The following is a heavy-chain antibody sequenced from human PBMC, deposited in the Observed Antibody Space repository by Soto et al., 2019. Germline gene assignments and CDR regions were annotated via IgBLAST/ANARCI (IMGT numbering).Heavy chain of an antibody. CDR2: INHSGST. CDR1: GGYFSGYY. V-gene: IGHV4-34*01. D-gene: IGHD6-19*01. Sequence: SETLCVTCVVYGGYFSGYYWSWIRQPPGKGLEWIGEINHSGSTNYNPSLKSRVTISVDTSKNQFSLKLSSVTAADTAVYYCANSSGWPSGSFRWFDPWGQGTMVTVSS. J-gene: IGHJ5*02. CDR3: ANSSGWPSGSFRWFDP.